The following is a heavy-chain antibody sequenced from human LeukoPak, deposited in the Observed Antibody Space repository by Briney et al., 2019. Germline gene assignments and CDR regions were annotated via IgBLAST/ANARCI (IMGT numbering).Heavy chain of an antibody. Sequence: SETLSLTCTVSGGSISSSSYYWGWIRQPPGKGLEWIGSIYYSGSTYYNPSLKRRVTISVDTSKNQFSLKLSTVPCVDTAVYSGPRRKLERGKPFDYWGPGTQVTVSP. CDR2: IYYSGST. V-gene: IGHV4-39*01. CDR3: PRRKLERGKPFDY. CDR1: GGSISSSSYY. D-gene: IGHD1-1*01. J-gene: IGHJ4*02.